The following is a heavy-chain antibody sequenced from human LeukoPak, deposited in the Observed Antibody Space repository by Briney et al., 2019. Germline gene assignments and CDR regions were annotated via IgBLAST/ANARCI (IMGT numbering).Heavy chain of an antibody. CDR2: IWYDGSNK. J-gene: IGHJ3*02. Sequence: TGGSLRLSCAASGFTFSSYGMHWVRQAPGKGLEWVAVIWYDGSNKYYADSVKGRFTISRDNAKNSLYLQMNSLRDEDTAVYYCARDTLYAFDIWGQGTMVTVSS. D-gene: IGHD2/OR15-2a*01. V-gene: IGHV3-33*01. CDR1: GFTFSSYG. CDR3: ARDTLYAFDI.